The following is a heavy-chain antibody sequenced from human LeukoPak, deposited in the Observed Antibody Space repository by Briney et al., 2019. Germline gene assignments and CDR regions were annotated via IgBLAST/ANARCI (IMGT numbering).Heavy chain of an antibody. J-gene: IGHJ4*02. Sequence: SETLSLTCAVYGGSFSGYYWSWIRQPPGKGLEWIGEINHSGSTNYNPSLKSRVTISVDTSKNQFSLKLSSVTAEDTAVYSCAREGISMVRPVIISNDYWGQGTLVTVSS. CDR2: INHSGST. CDR1: GGSFSGYY. CDR3: AREGISMVRPVIISNDY. V-gene: IGHV4-34*01. D-gene: IGHD3-10*01.